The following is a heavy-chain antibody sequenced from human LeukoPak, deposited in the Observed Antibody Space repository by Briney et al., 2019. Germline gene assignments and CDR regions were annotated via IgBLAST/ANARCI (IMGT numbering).Heavy chain of an antibody. V-gene: IGHV3-66*01. Sequence: GGSLRLSCAASGFTVSSNYMSWVRQAPGKGLEWVSVIYSGGSTYYADSVKGRFTISRDNSKNTLYLQMNSLRAEDTAVYYCARSPGGSGTSYYYYGMDVWGQGTTVTVSS. CDR3: ARSPGGSGTSYYYYGMDV. J-gene: IGHJ6*02. CDR2: IYSGGST. D-gene: IGHD3-10*01. CDR1: GFTVSSNY.